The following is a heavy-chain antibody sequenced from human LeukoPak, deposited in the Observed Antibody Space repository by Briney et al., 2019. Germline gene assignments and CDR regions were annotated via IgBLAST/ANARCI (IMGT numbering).Heavy chain of an antibody. CDR1: GYTFTNYW. J-gene: IGHJ4*02. V-gene: IGHV5-51*01. CDR2: INPGNSDT. CDR3: ARLLNGGSVDY. Sequence: GESLKISCKVSGYTFTNYWVGWVCQKPGEGLEWMGIINPGNSDTRYSPSLQGQVTISVDKSISTAYLQWSSLKTSDTAMCCCARLLNGGSVDYWGQGTLVTVSS. D-gene: IGHD2-8*01.